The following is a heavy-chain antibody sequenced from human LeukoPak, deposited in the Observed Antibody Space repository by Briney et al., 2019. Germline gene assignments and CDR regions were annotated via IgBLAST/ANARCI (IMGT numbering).Heavy chain of an antibody. D-gene: IGHD1-14*01. V-gene: IGHV3-7*01. J-gene: IGHJ6*02. Sequence: AGGSLRLSCAASGFSLSHYWMSWVRQAPGKGLEWVANIKKDGSEKYYGEPVEGRFTFSRDNAKNSVYLQMNSVRAEDTAVYYCARGIIGDNYYGLDVWGQGTTVTVSS. CDR1: GFSLSHYW. CDR3: ARGIIGDNYYGLDV. CDR2: IKKDGSEK.